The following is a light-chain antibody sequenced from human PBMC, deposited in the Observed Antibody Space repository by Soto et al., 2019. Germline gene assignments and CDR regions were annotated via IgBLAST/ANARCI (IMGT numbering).Light chain of an antibody. J-gene: IGLJ2*01. V-gene: IGLV1-40*01. CDR2: GNS. CDR3: QSYDSSLSGWA. Sequence: QLVLTQPPSVSGAPGQRVTISCTGRSSNIGAGYDVHWYQQLPGTAPKLLIYGNSNRPSGVPDRFSGSKSGTSASLAITGLQAEDEADYYCQSYDSSLSGWAFGGGTKLTVL. CDR1: SSNIGAGYD.